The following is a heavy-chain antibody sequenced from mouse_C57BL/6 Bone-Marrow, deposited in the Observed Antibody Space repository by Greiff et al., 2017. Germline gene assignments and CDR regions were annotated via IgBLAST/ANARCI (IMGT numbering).Heavy chain of an antibody. D-gene: IGHD4-1*01. CDR3: DLELGDY. CDR1: GYTFTSYW. CDR2: IYPSDSET. Sequence: QVQLQQSGAELVRPGSSVKLSCKASGYTFTSYWMHWVKQRPIQGLEWIGNIYPSDSETHYNQKFKDKATLTVDKSSSTAYMQLSSLEAEDSEVYYCDLELGDYWGQGTTRTVSS. J-gene: IGHJ2*01. V-gene: IGHV1-52*01.